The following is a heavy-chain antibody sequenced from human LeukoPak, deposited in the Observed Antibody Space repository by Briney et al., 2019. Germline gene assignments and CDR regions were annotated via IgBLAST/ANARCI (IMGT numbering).Heavy chain of an antibody. CDR2: IYYSGST. J-gene: IGHJ1*01. Sequence: SETLSLTCTVSGNSIRSSSYYWGWIRQSPEKGLEWIGSIYYSGSTYYSASFKSRVTISVDTSQNQFPLKLRSVTAADRAVYYCASRYYYDTRGYFLHWGQGTLVTVSS. D-gene: IGHD3-22*01. CDR1: GNSIRSSSYY. CDR3: ASRYYYDTRGYFLH. V-gene: IGHV4-39*01.